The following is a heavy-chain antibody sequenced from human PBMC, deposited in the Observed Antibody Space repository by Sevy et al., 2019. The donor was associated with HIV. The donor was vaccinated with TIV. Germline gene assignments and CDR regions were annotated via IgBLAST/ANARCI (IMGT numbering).Heavy chain of an antibody. CDR1: GFTFRAYA. V-gene: IGHV3-49*04. J-gene: IGHJ4*02. CDR3: SRWGSDYIRDY. CDR2: IRNAPYGEAT. Sequence: GGSLRLSCSTSGFTFRAYAISWVRQAPGKGLEWVGLIRNAPYGEATEYGASVEGRFFLSRADSKSVAYLQMNSLYTEDTAVYYCSRWGSDYIRDYWGQGTLVTVSS. D-gene: IGHD4-17*01.